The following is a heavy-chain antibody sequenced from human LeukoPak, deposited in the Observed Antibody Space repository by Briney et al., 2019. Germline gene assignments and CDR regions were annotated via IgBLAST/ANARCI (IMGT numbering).Heavy chain of an antibody. V-gene: IGHV1-46*03. CDR3: ARDSSGYYYRFDY. D-gene: IGHD3-22*01. CDR2: INPSGGST. J-gene: IGHJ4*02. CDR1: GYTFTSYD. Sequence: ASVKVSCKASGYTFTSYDINWVRQAPGQGLEWMGIINPSGGSTSYAQKFQGRVTMTRDTSTSTVYMELSSLRSEDTAVYYCARDSSGYYYRFDYWGQGTLVTVSS.